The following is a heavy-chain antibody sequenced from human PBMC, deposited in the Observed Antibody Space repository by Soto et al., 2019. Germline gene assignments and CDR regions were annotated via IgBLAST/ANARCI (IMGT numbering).Heavy chain of an antibody. CDR3: AREYCSSTSCYRHLSDNWFDP. V-gene: IGHV3-11*01. CDR1: GFTFSDYY. Sequence: QVQLVESGGGLVKPGGSLRLSCAASGFTFSDYYMSWIRQAPGKGLEWVSYISSSGSTIYYADSVKGRFTISRDNAKNSLYLQMNSLRAEETAVYYCAREYCSSTSCYRHLSDNWFDPWGQGTLVTVSS. D-gene: IGHD2-2*01. CDR2: ISSSGSTI. J-gene: IGHJ5*02.